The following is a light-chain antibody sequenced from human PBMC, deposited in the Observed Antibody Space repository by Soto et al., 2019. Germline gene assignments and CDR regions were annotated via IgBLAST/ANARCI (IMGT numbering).Light chain of an antibody. CDR1: QSVSDF. Sequence: EIVLTQSPGTLSLFPGERATLSCRASQSVSDFLAWYQQQPGQAPKLLIYDAAKRAPGIPATCSGSGSGTDFTLSISSLELEDSAVNSWQQRSNCPIFNFGPGNKV. J-gene: IGKJ3*01. V-gene: IGKV3-11*01. CDR2: DAA. CDR3: QQRSNCPIFN.